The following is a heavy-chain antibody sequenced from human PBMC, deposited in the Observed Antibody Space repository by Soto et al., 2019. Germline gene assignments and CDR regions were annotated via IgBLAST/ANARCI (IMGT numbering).Heavy chain of an antibody. D-gene: IGHD6-13*01. Sequence: ASVKGSCKASGYTFTSYYMHWVRQAPGQGLEWMGIINPSGGSTSYAQKFQGRVTMTRDTSTSTVYMELSSLRSEDTAVYYCARVGAGAAAGDYYYYGMDVWGQGTTVTVSS. CDR1: GYTFTSYY. CDR2: INPSGGST. V-gene: IGHV1-46*01. J-gene: IGHJ6*02. CDR3: ARVGAGAAAGDYYYYGMDV.